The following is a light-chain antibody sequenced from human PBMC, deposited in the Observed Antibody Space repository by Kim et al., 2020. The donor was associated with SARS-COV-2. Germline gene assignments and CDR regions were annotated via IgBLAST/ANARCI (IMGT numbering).Light chain of an antibody. CDR1: SSDIGGYNF. J-gene: IGLJ3*02. V-gene: IGLV2-14*03. CDR2: DIN. CDR3: SSFTSSSTWV. Sequence: GQSITISCTGTSSDIGGYNFVSWYQQHPGKAPKLTIYDINNRPSGVSNRFFGSKSGNTASLTISGLQAEDEAVYYCSSFTSSSTWVFGGGNQLTVL.